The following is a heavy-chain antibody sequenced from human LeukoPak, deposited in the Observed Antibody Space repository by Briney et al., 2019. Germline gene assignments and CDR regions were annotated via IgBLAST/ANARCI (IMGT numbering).Heavy chain of an antibody. CDR1: GGSMSSYY. Sequence: SETLSLTCTVSGGSMSSYYWTWIRQPPGKGLEWIGYIYYSGSTNSNPSLKSRVTMSVDTSKNQFSLKLSSVTAADTAVYYCARDKRVYYDSSGYYDAFDIWGQGTMVTVSS. J-gene: IGHJ3*02. D-gene: IGHD3-22*01. CDR3: ARDKRVYYDSSGYYDAFDI. CDR2: IYYSGST. V-gene: IGHV4-59*12.